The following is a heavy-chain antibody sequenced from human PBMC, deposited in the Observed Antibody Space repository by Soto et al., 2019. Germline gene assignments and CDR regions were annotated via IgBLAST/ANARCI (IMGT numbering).Heavy chain of an antibody. V-gene: IGHV4-39*01. Sequence: PSETLSLTCTVSGGSISSSSYYWGWIRQPPGKGLEWIGSIYYSGSTYYNPSLKSRVTISVDTSKNQFSLKLSSMTAADTAVYYCARTYYYDSSGHGEFDPWGQGTLVTVSS. CDR1: GGSISSSSYY. J-gene: IGHJ5*02. CDR2: IYYSGST. CDR3: ARTYYYDSSGHGEFDP. D-gene: IGHD3-22*01.